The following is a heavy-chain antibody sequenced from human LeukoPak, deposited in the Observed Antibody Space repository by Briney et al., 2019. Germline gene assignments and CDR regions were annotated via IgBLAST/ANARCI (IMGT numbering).Heavy chain of an antibody. Sequence: GGSLRLSCAASGFTFSSYAVTWVRQAPGKGLEWVSAISGSGGSTYYADSVKGRFTISRDNPKNTLYLQMNSLRAEDTAVYYCAKDYYGSGSWGQGALVTVSS. CDR2: ISGSGGST. CDR1: GFTFSSYA. CDR3: AKDYYGSGS. D-gene: IGHD3-10*01. J-gene: IGHJ4*02. V-gene: IGHV3-23*01.